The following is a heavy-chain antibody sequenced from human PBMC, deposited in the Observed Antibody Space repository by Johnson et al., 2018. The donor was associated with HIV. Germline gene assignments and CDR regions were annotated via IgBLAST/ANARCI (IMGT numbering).Heavy chain of an antibody. Sequence: VQLVESGGGLVQPGGSLRLSCAASGFTFGNYWMTWVRQAPGKGLEWVANINQYGNEKYFVDSVKGRFTISRDNAKNSLYLQLNSLRTEDTAVYYCARDGRLAAAGAWGAFDIWRQGTMVTVSS. CDR2: INQYGNEK. J-gene: IGHJ3*02. CDR1: GFTFGNYW. D-gene: IGHD6-13*01. V-gene: IGHV3-7*05. CDR3: ARDGRLAAAGAWGAFDI.